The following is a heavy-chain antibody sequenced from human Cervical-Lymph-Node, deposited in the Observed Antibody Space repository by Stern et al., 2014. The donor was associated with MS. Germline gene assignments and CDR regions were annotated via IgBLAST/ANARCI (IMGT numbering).Heavy chain of an antibody. CDR3: ARERQQYCNSEGCSYWYFDL. CDR2: IYHSGAS. J-gene: IGHJ2*01. CDR1: GGSVSSTNW. D-gene: IGHD2/OR15-2a*01. V-gene: IGHV4-4*02. Sequence: QVQLQESGPGLVKPSGTLSLTCAVSGGSVSSTNWWSWVRQSPGKGLEWIGNIYHSGASNYAPSTRSRVPFSLDNSKTTLSLPLTSVTAADTAVYYCARERQQYCNSEGCSYWYFDLWGRGTLVTVSS.